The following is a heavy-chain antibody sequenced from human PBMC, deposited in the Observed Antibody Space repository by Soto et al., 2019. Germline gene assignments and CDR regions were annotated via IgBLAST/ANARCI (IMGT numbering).Heavy chain of an antibody. Sequence: SETLSLTCTVSGGSIRSGPYSWGWIRQTPGEGLEWIGTFRYNENTYYNPSLESRVTISVDTSKNHFSLKVTSATVADTAVYYCARLGGYCSSTGCYGYYALDVWGPGNTVT. CDR3: ARLGGYCSSTGCYGYYALDV. CDR1: GGSIRSGPYS. CDR2: FRYNENT. V-gene: IGHV4-39*02. J-gene: IGHJ6*02. D-gene: IGHD2-2*01.